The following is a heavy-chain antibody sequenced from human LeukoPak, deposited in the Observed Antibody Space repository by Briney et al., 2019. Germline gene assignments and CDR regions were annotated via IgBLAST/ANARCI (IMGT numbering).Heavy chain of an antibody. CDR1: GGSISSYF. CDR2: IYTSGNT. V-gene: IGHV4-4*07. Sequence: KPSGTLSLTCTVSGGSISSYFWSWIRQPAGKGLEWIGRIYTSGNTKYNPSLKSRVTMSVDTSKNQFSLKVSSVTAADTAVYYCARGGGDDFDYWGQGTLVTVSS. J-gene: IGHJ4*02. CDR3: ARGGGDDFDY. D-gene: IGHD2-21*02.